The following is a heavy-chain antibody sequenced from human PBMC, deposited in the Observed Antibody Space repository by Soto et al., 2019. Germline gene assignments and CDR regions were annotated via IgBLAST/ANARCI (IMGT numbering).Heavy chain of an antibody. D-gene: IGHD3-9*01. CDR2: IYYSGST. Sequence: QVQLQESGPGLVKPSQTLSLTCTVSGGSISSGDYYWSWIRQPPGKGLEWIGYIYYSGSTYYNPSLKSRVTISVDTSKNQFSLKLSSVIAADTAVYYCARDHYVYDILTGYGYYYGMDVWGQGTTVTVSS. J-gene: IGHJ6*02. CDR3: ARDHYVYDILTGYGYYYGMDV. CDR1: GGSISSGDYY. V-gene: IGHV4-30-4*01.